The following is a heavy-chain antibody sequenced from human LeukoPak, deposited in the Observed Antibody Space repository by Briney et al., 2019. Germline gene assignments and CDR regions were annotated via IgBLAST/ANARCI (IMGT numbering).Heavy chain of an antibody. V-gene: IGHV4-59*01. CDR3: ARVLVSGSYYGFLAFDI. CDR1: GGSISSYY. Sequence: PSETLSLTCTVSGGSISSYYWSWIRQPPGKGLEWIGYIYYSGSTNYNPSLKNRVTISVDTSKNQFSLKLSSVTAADTAVYYCARVLVSGSYYGFLAFDIWGQGTMVTVSS. J-gene: IGHJ3*02. CDR2: IYYSGST. D-gene: IGHD1-26*01.